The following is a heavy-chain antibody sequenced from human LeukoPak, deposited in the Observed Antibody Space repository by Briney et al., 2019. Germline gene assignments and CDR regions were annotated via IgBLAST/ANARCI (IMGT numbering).Heavy chain of an antibody. D-gene: IGHD1-26*01. Sequence: PSETLSLTCVVSGYSISNNYFWGWIRRSPGKGLEWIGTFSRSGTTYYNPSLKRRVIISIETSKNQFSLKLISMTAADTAVYYCTRLVPAWEGGGSNYWGRGTLVTVSS. J-gene: IGHJ4*01. CDR3: TRLVPAWEGGGSNY. V-gene: IGHV4-38-2*01. CDR2: FSRSGTT. CDR1: GYSISNNYF.